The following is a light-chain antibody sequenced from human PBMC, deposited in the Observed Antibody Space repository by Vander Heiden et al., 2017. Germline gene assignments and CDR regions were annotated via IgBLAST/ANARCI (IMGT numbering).Light chain of an antibody. V-gene: IGKV4-1*01. CDR2: WAS. CDR1: QSVLYSSNNKNY. CDR3: QQYYSTPLT. Sequence: DLVMTQSPDSLAVSLVERATINCKSSQSVLYSSNNKNYLAWYQQKPGQPPKLLIYWASTRESGVPDRFSGSGSGTDFTLTISSLQAEDVAVYYCQQYYSTPLTFGGGTKVEIK. J-gene: IGKJ4*01.